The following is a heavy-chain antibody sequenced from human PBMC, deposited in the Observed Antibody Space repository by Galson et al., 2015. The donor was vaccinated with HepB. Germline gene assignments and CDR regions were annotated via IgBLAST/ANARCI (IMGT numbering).Heavy chain of an antibody. J-gene: IGHJ5*02. D-gene: IGHD2-8*02. V-gene: IGHV3-74*01. CDR1: GFTFSTSW. CDR2: INTDGSIT. CDR3: ATFSPVSGGVGP. Sequence: SLRLSCAASGFTFSTSWMYWVRQAPGKGLVWVSRINTDGSITSYADSVKGRFTISRDNAKNTLCLQMDSLRAEDTAVYYCATFSPVSGGVGPWGQGTLVTVSS.